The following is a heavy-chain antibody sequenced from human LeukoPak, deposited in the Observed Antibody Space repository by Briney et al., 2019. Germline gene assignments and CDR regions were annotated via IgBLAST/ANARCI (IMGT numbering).Heavy chain of an antibody. V-gene: IGHV3-73*01. CDR2: IRSKANSYAT. J-gene: IGHJ4*02. D-gene: IGHD3/OR15-3a*01. Sequence: GGSLRLSCVASGFTFSGSGIHWVRQASGKGLEGVGRIRSKANSYATGYAASLKGRFTISRDDSKNTAYLQMNSLKTEDTAVYYCAYDFWSGAFDYWGQGTLVSVTS. CDR1: GFTFSGSG. CDR3: AYDFWSGAFDY.